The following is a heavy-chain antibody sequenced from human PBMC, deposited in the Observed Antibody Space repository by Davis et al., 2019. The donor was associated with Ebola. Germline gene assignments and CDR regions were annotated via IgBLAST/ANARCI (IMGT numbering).Heavy chain of an antibody. CDR3: ARSGLLWFGELLGGWFDP. D-gene: IGHD3-10*01. J-gene: IGHJ5*02. Sequence: SETLSLTCTVSGGSISSYYWIWMRQPPGKGLEWIGYIYYSGSANYNPSLKSRVTISVDKSKNQFSLKLSSVTAADTAVYYCARSGLLWFGELLGGWFDPWGQGTLVTVSS. V-gene: IGHV4-59*12. CDR2: IYYSGSA. CDR1: GGSISSYY.